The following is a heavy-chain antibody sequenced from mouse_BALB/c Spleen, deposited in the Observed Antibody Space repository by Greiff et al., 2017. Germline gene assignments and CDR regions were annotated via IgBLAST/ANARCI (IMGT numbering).Heavy chain of an antibody. CDR2: ISYSGST. J-gene: IGHJ3*01. Sequence: DVQLQESGPGLVKPSQSLSLTCTVTGYSITSDYAWNWIRQFPGNKLEWMGYISYSGSTSYNPSLKSRISITRDTSKNQFFLQLNSVTTEDTATYYCAREGDSSGYGGFAYWGQGTLVTVSA. CDR1: GYSITSDYA. D-gene: IGHD3-2*01. V-gene: IGHV3-2*02. CDR3: AREGDSSGYGGFAY.